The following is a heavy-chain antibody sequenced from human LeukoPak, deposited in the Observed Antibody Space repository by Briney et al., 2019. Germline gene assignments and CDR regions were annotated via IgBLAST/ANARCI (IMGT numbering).Heavy chain of an antibody. J-gene: IGHJ4*02. CDR1: GYTFTNYY. Sequence: ASVKVSCKASGYTFTNYYMHWVRQAHGQGLEWMGLINPNGGSTNYSQKFQGRVTMTRDTSTSTVYMELSSLRSDDTAVYYGARGGGDCGGFYCYYFDYWGQGNLVTVSS. D-gene: IGHD2-21*01. CDR3: ARGGGDCGGFYCYYFDY. V-gene: IGHV1-46*01. CDR2: INPNGGST.